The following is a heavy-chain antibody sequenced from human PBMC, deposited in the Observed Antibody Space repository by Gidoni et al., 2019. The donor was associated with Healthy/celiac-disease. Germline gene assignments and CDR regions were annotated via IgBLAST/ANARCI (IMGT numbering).Heavy chain of an antibody. J-gene: IGHJ4*02. CDR2: INHSGST. V-gene: IGHV4-34*01. Sequence: QVQLQQWGAGLLKPSETLSLTCAVYGGSFSGYYWSWIRQPPGKGLEWIGEINHSGSTNYNPSLKSRVTISVDTSKNQFSLKLSSVTAADTAVYYCARDGLWAGATAFDYWGQGTLVTVSS. CDR1: GGSFSGYY. CDR3: ARDGLWAGATAFDY. D-gene: IGHD1-26*01.